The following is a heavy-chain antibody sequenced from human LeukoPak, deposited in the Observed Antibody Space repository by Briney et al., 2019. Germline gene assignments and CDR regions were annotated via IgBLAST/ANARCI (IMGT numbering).Heavy chain of an antibody. Sequence: GGSLRLSCAASGFIFSSYAMHWVRQAPGKGLEWVAVISYSGNHIYYGDFVKGRLNISRENSKNKLYLQMNSLRAEDTAVYYCARDSYSGSYWCPFDYWGQGTLVIVSS. J-gene: IGHJ4*02. D-gene: IGHD1-26*01. V-gene: IGHV3-30*04. CDR1: GFIFSSYA. CDR3: ARDSYSGSYWCPFDY. CDR2: ISYSGNHI.